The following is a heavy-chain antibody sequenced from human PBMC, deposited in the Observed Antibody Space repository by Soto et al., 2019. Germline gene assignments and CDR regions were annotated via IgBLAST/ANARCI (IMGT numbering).Heavy chain of an antibody. CDR2: IKQDGSEK. CDR1: GFTFTRYW. Sequence: EVQLVESGGGLVQPGGSLRLSCAASGFTFTRYWMSWVRQAPGKGLEWVANIKQDGSEKYYVDSVKGRFTISRDNAKNSLYLQMNSLSVEDTAVYYCAISPYFFRGPLDYWGQGTLVTFSS. J-gene: IGHJ4*02. D-gene: IGHD3-9*01. CDR3: AISPYFFRGPLDY. V-gene: IGHV3-7*03.